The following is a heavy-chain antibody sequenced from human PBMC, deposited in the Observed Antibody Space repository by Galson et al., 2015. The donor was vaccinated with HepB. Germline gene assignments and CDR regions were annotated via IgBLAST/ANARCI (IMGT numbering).Heavy chain of an antibody. J-gene: IGHJ4*02. CDR3: AGLIAVAGVQKNDY. CDR2: INPNSGGT. D-gene: IGHD6-19*01. Sequence: SVKVSCKASGYTFSSYSITWVRQAPGQGLEWMGRINPNSGGTNYAQKFQGRVTMTRDTSISTAYMELSRLRSDDTAVYYCAGLIAVAGVQKNDYWGQGTLVTVSS. CDR1: GYTFSSYS. V-gene: IGHV1-2*06.